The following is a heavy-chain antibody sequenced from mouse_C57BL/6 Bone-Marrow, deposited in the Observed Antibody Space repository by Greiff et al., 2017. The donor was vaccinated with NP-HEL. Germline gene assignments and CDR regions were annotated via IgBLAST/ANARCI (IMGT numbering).Heavy chain of an antibody. J-gene: IGHJ2*01. D-gene: IGHD2-3*01. V-gene: IGHV1-42*01. CDR1: GYSFTGYY. Sequence: EVKLMESGPELVKPGASVKISCKASGYSFTGYYMNWVKQSPEKSLEWIGEINPSTGGTTYNQKFKAKATLTVDKSSSTAYMQLKSLTSEDSAVYYCARNDGYYGDYWGQGTTLTVSS. CDR2: INPSTGGT. CDR3: ARNDGYYGDY.